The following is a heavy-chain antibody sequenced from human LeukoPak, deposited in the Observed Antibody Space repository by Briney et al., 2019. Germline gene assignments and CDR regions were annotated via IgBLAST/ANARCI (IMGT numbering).Heavy chain of an antibody. CDR3: ARDYPFGYCSGGSCYSIDY. V-gene: IGHV1-18*01. D-gene: IGHD2-15*01. CDR2: ISAYNGNT. CDR1: GYTFTSYG. J-gene: IGHJ4*02. Sequence: ASVKVSCKASGYTFTSYGISWVRQAPGQGLEWMGWISAYNGNTNHAQKLQGRVTMTTDTSTSTAYMELRSLRSDDTAVYYCARDYPFGYCSGGSCYSIDYWGQGTLVTVSS.